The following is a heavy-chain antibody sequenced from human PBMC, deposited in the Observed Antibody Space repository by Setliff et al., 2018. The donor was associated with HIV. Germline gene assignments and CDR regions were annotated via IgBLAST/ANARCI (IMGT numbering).Heavy chain of an antibody. D-gene: IGHD2-2*01. CDR1: GGSISSNKYY. CDR2: IYYSGST. J-gene: IGHJ4*02. Sequence: PSETLSLTCSVSGGSISSNKYYWSWIRQPPGKGLEWIGSIYYSGSTYYNPSLKSRVTITVDTSKNQFYLKLTSVTAADTAVYYCARVRLRVPPSIFDYWGQGALVTVSS. V-gene: IGHV4-39*01. CDR3: ARVRLRVPPSIFDY.